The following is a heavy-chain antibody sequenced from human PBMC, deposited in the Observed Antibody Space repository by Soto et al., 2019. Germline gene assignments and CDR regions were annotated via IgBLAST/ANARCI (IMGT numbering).Heavy chain of an antibody. D-gene: IGHD2-15*01. CDR1: GFTFSSYA. V-gene: IGHV3-23*01. J-gene: IGHJ4*02. Sequence: GGSLRLSCAASGFTFSSYAMSWVRQAPGKGLEWVSAISGSGGSTYYADSVKGRFTISRDNSKNTLYLQMNSLRAEDTAVYYCASETCSGGSCYSDYWGQGTLVTVSS. CDR3: ASETCSGGSCYSDY. CDR2: ISGSGGST.